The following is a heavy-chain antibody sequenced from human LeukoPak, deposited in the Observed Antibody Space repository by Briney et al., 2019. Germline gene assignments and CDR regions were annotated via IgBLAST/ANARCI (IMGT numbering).Heavy chain of an antibody. CDR2: ISNSGGST. D-gene: IGHD2-2*01. V-gene: IGHV3-64*02. CDR1: GFTFSSYA. CDR3: ARVGPAVAFDY. J-gene: IGHJ4*02. Sequence: PGGSLRLSCAASGFTFSSYAMHWVRQAPGKGPEYVSAISNSGGSTYYADSVKGRFTISRDSSKNTLYLQMGSLRAEDMAVYYCARVGPAVAFDYWGQGALVTVSS.